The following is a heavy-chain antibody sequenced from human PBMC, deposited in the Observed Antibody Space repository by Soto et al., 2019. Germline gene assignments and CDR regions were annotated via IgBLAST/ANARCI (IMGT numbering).Heavy chain of an antibody. J-gene: IGHJ4*02. V-gene: IGHV4-59*01. D-gene: IGHD5-18*01. CDR2: IYYSGST. CDR3: ARVDVDTAMVIDY. Sequence: SETLSLTCTVSGGSISSYYWSWIRQPPGKGLEWIGYIYYSGSTNYNPSLKSRVTISVDTSKNQFSLKLSSVTAADTAVYYCARVDVDTAMVIDYWVQRTMVTFS. CDR1: GGSISSYY.